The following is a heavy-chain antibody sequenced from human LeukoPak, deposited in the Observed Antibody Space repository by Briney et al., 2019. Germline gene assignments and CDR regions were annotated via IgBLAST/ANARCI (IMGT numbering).Heavy chain of an antibody. CDR2: IHYTGST. CDR1: GDSITRHY. CDR3: ARSGDSPSFDS. J-gene: IGHJ4*02. D-gene: IGHD4-17*01. V-gene: IGHV4-59*11. Sequence: SETLSLTCTVSGDSITRHYWNWIPQSPGKVLEWIGYIHYTGSTNTNPSLRSRVTISVDTSNSQFSLKLNSVTAADTAVYSCARSGDSPSFDSWGQGTLVTVSS.